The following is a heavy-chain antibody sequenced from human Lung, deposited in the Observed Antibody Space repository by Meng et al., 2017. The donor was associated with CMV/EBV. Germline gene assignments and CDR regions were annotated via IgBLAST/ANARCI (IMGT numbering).Heavy chain of an antibody. CDR1: GYSCSGFC. CDR3: AKSSDNGWSS. D-gene: IGHD6-19*01. Sequence: VQHVQSGAEVKRPGAGVVISCQASGYSCSGFCLNWARQAPGHGLEWLGRVNPISDDTHLAQKFEGRIAVTRGGTINTAFMELTRLRPDYTAVYYCAKSSDNGWSSWGPGTLVTVSS. J-gene: IGHJ4*01. V-gene: IGHV1-2*06. CDR2: VNPISDDT.